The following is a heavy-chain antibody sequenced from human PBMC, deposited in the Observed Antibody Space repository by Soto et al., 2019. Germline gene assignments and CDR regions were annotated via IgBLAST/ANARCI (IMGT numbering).Heavy chain of an antibody. CDR1: GYIFTTHR. D-gene: IGHD3-22*01. CDR2: INPGNSNS. V-gene: IGHV1-3*01. CDR3: ARDAKRVFYDDSGDPGRSHAFDP. Sequence: QVLLVQSGAEVKNSGASVKISCKASGYIFTTHRIHWVRQAPGQRLEWLGRINPGNSNSKYSQEFQDRLIIGADTSSPSVYMELSSLKSEDTALYYCARDAKRVFYDDSGDPGRSHAFDPWGQGTPVTVSS. J-gene: IGHJ5*02.